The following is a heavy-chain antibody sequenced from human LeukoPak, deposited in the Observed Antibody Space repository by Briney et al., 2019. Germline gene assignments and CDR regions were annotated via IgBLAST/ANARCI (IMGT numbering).Heavy chain of an antibody. D-gene: IGHD1-1*01. Sequence: VSCKASGGTFISYTISWVRQAPGQGLEWMGRIIPILGIANYAQKFQGRVTITADKSTSTAFMELSSLRSEDTAVYYCARDGVTGTTRMDVWGKGTTVTVSS. J-gene: IGHJ6*03. CDR1: GGTFISYT. V-gene: IGHV1-69*04. CDR2: IIPILGIA. CDR3: ARDGVTGTTRMDV.